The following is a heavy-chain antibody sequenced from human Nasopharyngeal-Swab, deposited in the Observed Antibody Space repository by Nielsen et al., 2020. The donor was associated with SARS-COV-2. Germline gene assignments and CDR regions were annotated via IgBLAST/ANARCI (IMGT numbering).Heavy chain of an antibody. Sequence: GESLKISCAASGFTFSSYGMHWVRQAPGKVLEWVAVIWYDGSNKYYADSEKGRFTISRDNSKNTLYLQMNSLRAEDTAVYYCARGNRPVAFDIWGQGTMVTVSS. CDR2: IWYDGSNK. CDR1: GFTFSSYG. V-gene: IGHV3-33*01. CDR3: ARGNRPVAFDI. D-gene: IGHD2/OR15-2a*01. J-gene: IGHJ3*02.